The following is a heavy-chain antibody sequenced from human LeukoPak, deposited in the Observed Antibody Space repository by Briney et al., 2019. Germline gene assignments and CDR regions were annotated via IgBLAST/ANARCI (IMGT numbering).Heavy chain of an antibody. D-gene: IGHD3-16*01. CDR1: GFTFSSFE. Sequence: PGGSLRLSCAASGFTFSSFEMNWVRQSPGKGLEWLSYISGSGVTIYYADSVKGRFTISRDNSKNTLYLQMNSLRAEDTAVYYCARSGGRGINDYWGQGTLVTVSS. J-gene: IGHJ4*02. CDR3: ARSGGRGINDY. V-gene: IGHV3-48*03. CDR2: ISGSGVTI.